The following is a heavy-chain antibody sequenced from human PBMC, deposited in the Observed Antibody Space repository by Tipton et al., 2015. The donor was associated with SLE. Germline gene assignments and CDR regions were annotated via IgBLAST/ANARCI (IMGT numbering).Heavy chain of an antibody. V-gene: IGHV4-39*07. CDR3: ATSLNYYDSSGPEC. D-gene: IGHD3-22*01. CDR2: SYYTGGS. J-gene: IGHJ3*01. Sequence: TLSLTCTVSGASISSPGYYWGWIRQPPGKGLEWIGSSYYTGGSYYNPSLKSRVAISVDTSKNQFSLNLNFMTAADTAMYYCATSLNYYDSSGPECWGQGTMVTVSS. CDR1: GASISSPGYY.